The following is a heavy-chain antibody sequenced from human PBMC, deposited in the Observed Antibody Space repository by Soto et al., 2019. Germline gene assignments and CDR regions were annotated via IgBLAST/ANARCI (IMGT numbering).Heavy chain of an antibody. CDR1: GFTFSSYW. Sequence: PGESLRLSCAASGFTFSSYWMHWVRQAPGKGLVWVSRTNSDGSSTSYADSVKGRFTISRDNAKNTLYLQMNSLRAEDTAVYYCARALYSGSYTVAYWGQGTLVTVSS. V-gene: IGHV3-74*01. CDR3: ARALYSGSYTVAY. J-gene: IGHJ4*02. D-gene: IGHD1-26*01. CDR2: TNSDGSST.